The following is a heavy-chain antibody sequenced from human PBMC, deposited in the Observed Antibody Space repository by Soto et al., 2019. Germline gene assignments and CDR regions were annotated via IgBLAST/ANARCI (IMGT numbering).Heavy chain of an antibody. J-gene: IGHJ5*02. D-gene: IGHD3-3*01. CDR2: INHSGST. V-gene: IGHV4-34*01. CDR3: ARGGITVFGVVTSYNWFDP. Sequence: SETLSLTCAVYGGSFSGYYWSWIRQPPGKGLEWIGEINHSGSTNYNPSLKSRVTISVDTSKNQFSLKLSSVTAADTAVYYCARGGITVFGVVTSYNWFDPWGQGTLVTVSS. CDR1: GGSFSGYY.